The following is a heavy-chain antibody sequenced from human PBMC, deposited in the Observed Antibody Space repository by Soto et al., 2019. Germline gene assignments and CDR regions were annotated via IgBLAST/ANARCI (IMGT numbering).Heavy chain of an antibody. CDR2: IIPIFGTA. CDR3: AREREYSSSWYAGGWFDP. V-gene: IGHV1-69*01. J-gene: IGHJ5*02. Sequence: QVQLVQSGAEVKKPGSSVKVSCKASGGTFSSYAISWVRQAPRQGLEWMGGIIPIFGTANYAQKFQGRVTITADESTSTAYMELSSLRSEDTAVYYCAREREYSSSWYAGGWFDPWGQGTLVTVSS. D-gene: IGHD6-13*01. CDR1: GGTFSSYA.